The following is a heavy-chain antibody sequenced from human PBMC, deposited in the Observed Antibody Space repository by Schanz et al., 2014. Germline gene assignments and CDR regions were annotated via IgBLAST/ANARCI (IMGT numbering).Heavy chain of an antibody. CDR2: ISGDHRNT. CDR1: GFTFSSYS. CDR3: ARGLIAAAGGAFDY. Sequence: EVQLVESGGGLVQPGGSLRLSCTASGFTFSSYSMNWVRQAPGKGLEWVSSISGDHRNTFYADSVKGRFTISRDNSKNTLYLQMNSLRAGDAAVYYCARGLIAAAGGAFDYWGQGTLVAVSA. J-gene: IGHJ4*02. V-gene: IGHV3-23*04. D-gene: IGHD6-13*01.